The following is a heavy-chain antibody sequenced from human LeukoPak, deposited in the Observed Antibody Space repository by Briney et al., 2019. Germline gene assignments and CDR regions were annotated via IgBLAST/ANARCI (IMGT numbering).Heavy chain of an antibody. CDR3: ARDGDYGDYSWFDP. D-gene: IGHD4-17*01. CDR2: IYTSGST. CDR1: GGSISSGSYY. Sequence: ASETLSLTCTVSGGSISSGSYYWSWIRQPAGKGLEWIGRIYTSGSTNYNPSLKRPVNISVDTSKNQFSLTLSSVTAADTAVYYCARDGDYGDYSWFDPWGQGTLVTVSS. J-gene: IGHJ5*02. V-gene: IGHV4-61*02.